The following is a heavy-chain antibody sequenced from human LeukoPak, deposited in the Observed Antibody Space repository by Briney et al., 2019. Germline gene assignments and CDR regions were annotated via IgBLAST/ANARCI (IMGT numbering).Heavy chain of an antibody. J-gene: IGHJ4*02. V-gene: IGHV3-74*01. Sequence: PGGSLRLSCAASGFTFSSYWMHWVRQAPGKGLMWVSRINSDGSSTSYADSVKGRFTISRDNAKDTLYLQMNSLRAEDTAVYYCARGGRYSYASSDYWGQGTLVTVSS. CDR2: INSDGSST. D-gene: IGHD5-18*01. CDR3: ARGGRYSYASSDY. CDR1: GFTFSSYW.